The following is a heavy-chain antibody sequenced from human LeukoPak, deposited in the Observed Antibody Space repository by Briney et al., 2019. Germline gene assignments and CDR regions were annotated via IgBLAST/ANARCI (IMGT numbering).Heavy chain of an antibody. CDR3: ARLRVWPGIAAAGKLGWFDP. V-gene: IGHV1-24*01. CDR2: FDPEDGET. J-gene: IGHJ5*02. CDR1: GYTLTELS. D-gene: IGHD6-13*01. Sequence: ASVKVSCKVSGYTLTELSMHWVRQAPGKGLEWMGGFDPEDGETIYAQKFQGRVTMTEDTSTDTAYMELSSLRSDDTAVYYCARLRVWPGIAAAGKLGWFDPWGQGTLVTVSS.